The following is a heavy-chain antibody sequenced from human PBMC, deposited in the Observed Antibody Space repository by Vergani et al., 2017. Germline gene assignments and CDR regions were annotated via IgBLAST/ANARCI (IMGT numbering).Heavy chain of an antibody. Sequence: QVQLQQWGAGLLKPSETLSLTCAVYGGSFSGYYWSWIRQPPGKGLEWIGEINHSGRTNYNPSLKSRVTISVDTSKNQFSLKLSPVTAADTAVYYCASSKGIVVVGGRWFDPWGQGCLVTVSS. CDR3: ASSKGIVVVGGRWFDP. D-gene: IGHD2-21*01. CDR1: GGSFSGYY. CDR2: INHSGRT. J-gene: IGHJ5*02. V-gene: IGHV4-34*01.